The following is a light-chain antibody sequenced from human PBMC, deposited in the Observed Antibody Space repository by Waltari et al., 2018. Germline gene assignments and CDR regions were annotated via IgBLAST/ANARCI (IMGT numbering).Light chain of an antibody. Sequence: QSALTQPPSASGSPGQSVTISCTGTSSDVGGYNYVSWYQQHPGTAPKLMIYEVSKRPSGVPDRFSGSKSGNTASLIVSGLQAEDEADYYCSSYAGSNTVVFGGGTKLTVL. V-gene: IGLV2-8*01. CDR2: EVS. CDR1: SSDVGGYNY. J-gene: IGLJ2*01. CDR3: SSYAGSNTVV.